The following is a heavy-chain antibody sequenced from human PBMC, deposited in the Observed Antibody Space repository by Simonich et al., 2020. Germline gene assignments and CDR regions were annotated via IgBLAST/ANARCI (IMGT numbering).Heavy chain of an antibody. V-gene: IGHV4-38-2*01. Sequence: QVQLQESGPGLVKPSETLSLPCAVLGYTIRRGSYWGWVRPPPGKGLAWIGSMYPSGSTYSNTSLKSRVTISVDTYKNQFSLKLSSVTAADTAVYYCASVLGGSSFAEGFNYYGMDVWGQGTTVTVSS. CDR2: MYPSGST. CDR1: GYTIRRGSY. J-gene: IGHJ6*02. CDR3: ASVLGGSSFAEGFNYYGMDV. D-gene: IGHD6-6*01.